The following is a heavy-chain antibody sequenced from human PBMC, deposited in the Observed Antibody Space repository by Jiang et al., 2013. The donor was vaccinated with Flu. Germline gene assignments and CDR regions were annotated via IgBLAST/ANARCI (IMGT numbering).Heavy chain of an antibody. J-gene: IGHJ4*02. CDR3: ARDRNYYDSSGYADFDY. CDR1: GGTFSSYA. D-gene: IGHD3-22*01. Sequence: EVKKPGSSVKVSCKASGGTFSSYAISWVRQAPGQGLEWMGGIIPIFGTANYAQKFQGRVTITADESTSTAYMELSSLRSEDTAVYYCARDRNYYDSSGYADFDYWGQGTLVTVSS. CDR2: IIPIFGTA. V-gene: IGHV1-69*01.